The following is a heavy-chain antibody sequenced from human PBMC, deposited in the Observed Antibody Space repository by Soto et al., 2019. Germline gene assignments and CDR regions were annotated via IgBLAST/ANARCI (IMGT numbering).Heavy chain of an antibody. J-gene: IGHJ5*02. CDR3: ARYHSDKLWFGGGFDP. Sequence: QVQLQESGPRLVQPSETLSLICSVSGGSISGYYWSWIRQPAGKRLEWIGRIYGSGRVDYHPSLKRRCPMSVGTSKNHFSLKPSSVTAAATAVYYWARYHSDKLWFGGGFDPWGQGILVTVSA. D-gene: IGHD3-10*01. CDR2: IYGSGRV. V-gene: IGHV4-4*07. CDR1: GGSISGYY.